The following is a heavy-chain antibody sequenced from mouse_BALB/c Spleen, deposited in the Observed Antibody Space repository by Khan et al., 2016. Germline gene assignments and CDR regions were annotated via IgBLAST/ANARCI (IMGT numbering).Heavy chain of an antibody. V-gene: IGHV9-3*02. Sequence: QIQLVQSGPELKKPGETVKISCKASGYTFTNYGMNWVKQAPGKGLKWMGWINTNTGEPTYAEEFKGHFVFSLETSASTAYLHINNLKNEDTATYFGSDDYYGSNWIAYWGQGTLVTVAA. CDR1: GYTFTNYG. CDR3: SDDYYGSNWIAY. D-gene: IGHD1-1*01. CDR2: INTNTGEP. J-gene: IGHJ3*01.